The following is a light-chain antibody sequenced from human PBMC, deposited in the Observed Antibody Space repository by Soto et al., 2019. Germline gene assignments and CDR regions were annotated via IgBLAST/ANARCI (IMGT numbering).Light chain of an antibody. CDR3: SSYAGSSNV. V-gene: IGLV2-8*01. J-gene: IGLJ1*01. CDR2: EVA. CDR1: SSDAGGYNY. Sequence: QSVMTQPRSVSGSPGQSVTISCTGTSSDAGGYNYVSWYQQYPGKAPKLMIYEVAKRSSGVPDRFSGSKSGNTASLTVSGLQAEDEADYYCSSYAGSSNVFGTGTKVTVL.